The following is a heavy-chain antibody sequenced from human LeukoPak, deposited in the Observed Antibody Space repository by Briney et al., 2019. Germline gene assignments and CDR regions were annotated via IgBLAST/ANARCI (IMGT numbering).Heavy chain of an antibody. CDR1: GLTVRNNY. V-gene: IGHV3-53*01. CDR3: AREKGRGVISPYYDC. Sequence: GGSLRLSCAASGLTVRNNYMSWVRQSPGKGLEWVSVIYSDGSAYYEDSVKGRFTISRDTSKNTLSLQMSSLRVEDTAVYFCAREKGRGVISPYYDCWGQGTLVTVSS. D-gene: IGHD3-10*01. CDR2: IYSDGSA. J-gene: IGHJ4*02.